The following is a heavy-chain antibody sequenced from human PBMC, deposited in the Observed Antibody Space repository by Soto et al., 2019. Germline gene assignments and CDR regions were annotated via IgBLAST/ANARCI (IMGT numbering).Heavy chain of an antibody. V-gene: IGHV3-23*01. J-gene: IGHJ4*02. CDR2: ISGSGGST. Sequence: LSLTCAASGFTFSSYAMSWVRQAPGKGLEWVSAISGSGGSTYYADSVKGRFTISRDNSKNTLYLQMNSLRAEDTAVYYCAKDSRRGYSYGYDDYWGQGTLVTVSS. CDR1: GFTFSSYA. D-gene: IGHD5-18*01. CDR3: AKDSRRGYSYGYDDY.